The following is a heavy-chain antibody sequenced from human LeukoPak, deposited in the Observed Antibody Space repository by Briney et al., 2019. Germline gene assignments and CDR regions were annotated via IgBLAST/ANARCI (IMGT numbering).Heavy chain of an antibody. CDR2: MHTRGRT. J-gene: IGHJ3*02. CDR1: GGSISSYY. D-gene: IGHD6-6*01. CDR3: ARGRHSSSSGKNPDDAFDI. V-gene: IGHV4-4*07. Sequence: PSEALSLTCIFSGGSISSYYWSGIRQPAGRGLDGMGRMHTRGRTKYNHSLKRRVTMSVATSNTQFSLKLSSVPAADTAVYYCARGRHSSSSGKNPDDAFDIWGQGTMVTVSS.